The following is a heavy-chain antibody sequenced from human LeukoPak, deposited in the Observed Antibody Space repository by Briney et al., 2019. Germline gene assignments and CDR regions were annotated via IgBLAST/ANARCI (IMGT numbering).Heavy chain of an antibody. V-gene: IGHV3-21*01. Sequence: PGGSLRLSCAASRFTFSSYSMNWVRQAPGKGLEWVSSISSSSSYIYYADSVKGRFTISRDNAKNSLYLQMNSLRAEDTAVYYCARQKKGVAVAASYFDPWGQGTLVTVSS. CDR2: ISSSSSYI. CDR3: ARQKKGVAVAASYFDP. D-gene: IGHD6-19*01. CDR1: RFTFSSYS. J-gene: IGHJ5*02.